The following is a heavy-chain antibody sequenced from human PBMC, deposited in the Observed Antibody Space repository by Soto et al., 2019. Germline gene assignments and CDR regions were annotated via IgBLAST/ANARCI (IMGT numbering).Heavy chain of an antibody. V-gene: IGHV1-46*01. Sequence: ASVKVSCKSSGYPFTHYGITWVRQAPGQGLEWMGIINPSGGSTRYAQKFQGRVTMTRDTSTSTVYMELSSLRSEDTAVYYCARGLIYDSSGYYFDYWGQGTLVTVSS. CDR1: GYPFTHYG. CDR3: ARGLIYDSSGYYFDY. J-gene: IGHJ4*02. CDR2: INPSGGST. D-gene: IGHD3-22*01.